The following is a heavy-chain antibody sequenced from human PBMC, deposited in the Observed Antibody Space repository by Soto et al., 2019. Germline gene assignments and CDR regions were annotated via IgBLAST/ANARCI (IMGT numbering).Heavy chain of an antibody. Sequence: GGSLRLSCAASGFTFDDYAMHWVRQAPGKGLEWVSGISWNSGSIGYADSVKGRFTISRDNSKNTLYLQMNSLRAEDTAVYYCARGTDILTGAYYYYGMDVWGQGTTVTVSS. V-gene: IGHV3-9*01. CDR1: GFTFDDYA. CDR2: ISWNSGSI. CDR3: ARGTDILTGAYYYYGMDV. D-gene: IGHD3-9*01. J-gene: IGHJ6*02.